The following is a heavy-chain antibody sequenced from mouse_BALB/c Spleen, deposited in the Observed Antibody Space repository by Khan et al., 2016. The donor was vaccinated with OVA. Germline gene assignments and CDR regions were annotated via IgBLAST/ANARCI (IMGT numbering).Heavy chain of an antibody. V-gene: IGHV1-4*01. D-gene: IGHD2-14*01. CDR2: INPSSGYT. Sequence: QVQLQQSGAELARPGASVKMSCKTSGYTFTSYTIHWVKQRPGQGLEWIGYINPSSGYTNYNQKFKDKATLTADKSSSTAYMQLSSLTSEDSAVDYGAREGAYERNDGGFAYWGQGTLVTVSA. CDR3: AREGAYERNDGGFAY. CDR1: GYTFTSYT. J-gene: IGHJ3*01.